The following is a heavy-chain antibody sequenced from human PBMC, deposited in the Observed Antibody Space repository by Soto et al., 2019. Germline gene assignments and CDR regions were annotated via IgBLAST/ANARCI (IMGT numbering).Heavy chain of an antibody. D-gene: IGHD4-17*01. CDR1: GFTVSSNY. CDR2: IYSGGST. J-gene: IGHJ6*03. CDR3: ARARKGDYGDYVSDYYYYYYMDV. Sequence: GGSLRLSCAASGFTVSSNYMSWVRQAPGKGLEWVSVIYSGGSTYYADSVKGRFTISRDNSKNTLYLQMNSLRAEDTAVYYCARARKGDYGDYVSDYYYYYYMDVWGKGTTVTVSS. V-gene: IGHV3-66*01.